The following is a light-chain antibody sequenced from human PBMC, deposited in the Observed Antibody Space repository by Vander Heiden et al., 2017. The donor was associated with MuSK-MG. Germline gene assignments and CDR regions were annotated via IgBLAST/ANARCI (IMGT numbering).Light chain of an antibody. CDR3: RESDSLGQT. V-gene: IGKV1-39*01. J-gene: IGKJ1*01. Sequence: DIQLTQSPSSLSASVGDRVTITCRASQRISSYLNWYQQKGGRAPKLLIYAASSLESGVPSRFSGRGSGTDFSLTITSLQPEDFATYYCRESDSLGQTFGPGTKVEIK. CDR2: AAS. CDR1: QRISSY.